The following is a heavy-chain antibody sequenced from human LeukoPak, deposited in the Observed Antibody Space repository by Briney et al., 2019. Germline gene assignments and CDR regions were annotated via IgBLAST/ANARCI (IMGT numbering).Heavy chain of an antibody. D-gene: IGHD3-22*01. V-gene: IGHV3-33*01. CDR1: GFTFSRPG. CDR2: IWYDGSNK. CDR3: ARYSDSSGYYSDY. J-gene: IGHJ4*02. Sequence: PGGSLRLSCAASGFTFSRPGMHWVRQAPGKGLEWVAVIWYDGSNKYYGDSVKGRFTISRDNSKNTLYLQMNSLRAEDTAVYYCARYSDSSGYYSDYWGQGTLVTVSS.